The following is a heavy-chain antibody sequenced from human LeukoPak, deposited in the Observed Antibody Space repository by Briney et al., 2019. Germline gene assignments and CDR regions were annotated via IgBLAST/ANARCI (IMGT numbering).Heavy chain of an antibody. CDR2: ISGSGGST. Sequence: PGGSPRLSCAASGFTFSSYAMSWVRQAPGKGLEWVSAISGSGGSTYYADSVKGRFTISRDNSKNTLYLQMNSLRAEDTAVYYCASSRRDGYNLDYWGQGTLVTVSS. D-gene: IGHD5-24*01. V-gene: IGHV3-23*01. CDR3: ASSRRDGYNLDY. J-gene: IGHJ4*02. CDR1: GFTFSSYA.